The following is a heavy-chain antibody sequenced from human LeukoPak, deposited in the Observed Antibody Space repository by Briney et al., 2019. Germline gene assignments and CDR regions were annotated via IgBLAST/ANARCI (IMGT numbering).Heavy chain of an antibody. J-gene: IGHJ4*02. CDR3: ARVFPLRIRGIQLWTRTGYFDY. CDR1: GFTFSSYE. V-gene: IGHV3-48*03. Sequence: GGSLRLSCAASGFTFSSYEMNWVRQAPGKGLEWVSYISSSGSTIYYADSVKGRFTISRDNAKNSLYLQMNSLRAEDTAVYYCARVFPLRIRGIQLWTRTGYFDYWGQGTLVTVSS. CDR2: ISSSGSTI. D-gene: IGHD5-18*01.